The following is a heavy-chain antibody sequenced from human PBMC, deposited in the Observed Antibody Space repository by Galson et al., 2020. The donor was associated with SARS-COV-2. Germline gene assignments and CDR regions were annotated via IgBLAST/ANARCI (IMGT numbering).Heavy chain of an antibody. D-gene: IGHD1-26*01. J-gene: IGHJ3*02. CDR3: ARSRRGSYFYAFDI. CDR2: ISYDGSNK. Sequence: GESLKISCAASGFTFSSYAMHWVRQAPGKGLEWVAVISYDGSNKYYADSVKGRFTISRDNSKNTLYLQMNSLGAEDTAVYYCARSRRGSYFYAFDIWGQGTMVTVSS. V-gene: IGHV3-30-3*01. CDR1: GFTFSSYA.